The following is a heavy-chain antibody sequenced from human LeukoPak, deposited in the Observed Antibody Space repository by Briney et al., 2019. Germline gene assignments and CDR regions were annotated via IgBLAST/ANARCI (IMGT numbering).Heavy chain of an antibody. V-gene: IGHV3-48*01. D-gene: IGHD2-8*01. CDR3: ARDRFVLMVYATHYYMDI. J-gene: IGHJ6*03. Sequence: GGSLRLSCAASGFTFSSYNMNWVRQAPGKGLEWVSYISDSSTTIYYADSVKGRFTISRDNAKNSLYLQMNSLRAEDTAVYYCARDRFVLMVYATHYYMDIWGKGTTVTVSS. CDR1: GFTFSSYN. CDR2: ISDSSTTI.